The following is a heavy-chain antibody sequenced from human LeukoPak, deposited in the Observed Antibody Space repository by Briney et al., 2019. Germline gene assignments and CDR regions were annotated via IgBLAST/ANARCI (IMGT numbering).Heavy chain of an antibody. V-gene: IGHV4-34*01. D-gene: IGHD1-1*01. CDR2: INHSGST. Sequence: SETLSLTCAVYDGSFSGYYWSWIRQPPGKGLEWIGEINHSGSTNYNPSLKSRVIISVDTSKNQFSLKLSSVTAADTAVYYCARGKPRRYNWNAGPDAFDIWGQGTMVTVSS. J-gene: IGHJ3*02. CDR1: DGSFSGYY. CDR3: ARGKPRRYNWNAGPDAFDI.